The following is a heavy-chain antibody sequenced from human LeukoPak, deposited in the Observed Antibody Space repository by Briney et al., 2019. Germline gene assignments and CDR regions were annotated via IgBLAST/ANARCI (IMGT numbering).Heavy chain of an antibody. CDR1: GGTFSSYA. CDR3: ASSLHRYSSSSSGYYYYMDV. CDR2: IIPIFGTA. D-gene: IGHD6-6*01. V-gene: IGHV1-69*01. Sequence: ASVKVSCKASGGTFSSYAISWVRQATGQGLEWMGGIIPIFGTANYAQKFQGRVTITADESTSTAYMELSSLRSEDTAVYYCASSLHRYSSSSSGYYYYMDVWGKGTTVTVSS. J-gene: IGHJ6*03.